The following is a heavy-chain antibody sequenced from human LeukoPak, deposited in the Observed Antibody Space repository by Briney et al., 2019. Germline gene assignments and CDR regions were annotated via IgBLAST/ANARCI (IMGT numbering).Heavy chain of an antibody. D-gene: IGHD6-19*01. CDR1: GGSISSSSYY. CDR2: IYYSGST. J-gene: IGHJ4*02. Sequence: SETLSLTCSVSGGSISSSSYYWGWIRQPPGKGLEWIGTIYYSGSTSYNPSLKSRVTISIDTSKNQFSLKLRSVTAADTAVYYCARGHSSGHYFDYWGQGNLVTVSS. V-gene: IGHV4-39*07. CDR3: ARGHSSGHYFDY.